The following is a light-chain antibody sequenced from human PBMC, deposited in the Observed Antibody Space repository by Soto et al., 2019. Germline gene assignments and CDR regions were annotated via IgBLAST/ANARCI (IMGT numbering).Light chain of an antibody. V-gene: IGKV1-9*01. Sequence: DLQLTQSSSFLSASVGDRVTITCRASQGIGTYVAWYQQKPGTAPNLLIYATSTLQSGVPSRFSGSGSGTAFTLTISSLQPEDFETDYCKQVNSHPLTFGGGTKV. CDR1: QGIGTY. J-gene: IGKJ4*01. CDR3: KQVNSHPLT. CDR2: ATS.